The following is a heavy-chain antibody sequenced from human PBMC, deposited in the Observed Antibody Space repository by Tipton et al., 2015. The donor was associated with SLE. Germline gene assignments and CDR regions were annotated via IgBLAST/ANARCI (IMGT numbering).Heavy chain of an antibody. CDR3: AALPWWIHSMALGACDI. D-gene: IGHD5-18*01. CDR1: GYTFTDYY. CDR2: VDPEDGET. Sequence: QLVQSGAEVKKPGATVKISCKVSGYTFTDYYMHWVQQAPGKGLEWMGLVDPEDGETIYAEKFQGRVTITADTATGTAYMELSSVGSEHAAVYYCAALPWWIHSMALGACDIWGQGTMVTVSS. J-gene: IGHJ3*02. V-gene: IGHV1-69-2*01.